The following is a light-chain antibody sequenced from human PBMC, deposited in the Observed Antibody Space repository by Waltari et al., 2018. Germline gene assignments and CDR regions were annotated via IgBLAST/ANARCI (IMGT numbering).Light chain of an antibody. V-gene: IGLV2-8*01. Sequence: QSALSQPPSASGSPGQSVTISCTGTSRDVGGYNYVSWYQQHPGKAPKFVIYEVTKRPSGVPDRFSGSKSGNTASLTVSGLQAEDEADYYCSSYAGSNIVVFGGGTKLTVL. CDR1: SRDVGGYNY. CDR3: SSYAGSNIVV. CDR2: EVT. J-gene: IGLJ2*01.